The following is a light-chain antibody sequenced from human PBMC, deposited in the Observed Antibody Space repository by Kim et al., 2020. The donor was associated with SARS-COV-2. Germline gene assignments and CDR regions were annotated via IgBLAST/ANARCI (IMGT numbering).Light chain of an antibody. CDR3: QQRSNWPPYT. CDR1: QSVRSY. Sequence: LSPGEIATLSCRASQSVRSYLAWYQQKPGQAPRLLIYDASNRATGIPARFSGSGSGTDFTLAISSLEPEDFAVYYCQQRSNWPPYTFGQGTKLEI. V-gene: IGKV3-11*01. J-gene: IGKJ2*01. CDR2: DAS.